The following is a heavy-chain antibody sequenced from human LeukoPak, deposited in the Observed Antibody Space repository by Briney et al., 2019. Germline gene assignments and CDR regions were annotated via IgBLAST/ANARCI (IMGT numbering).Heavy chain of an antibody. J-gene: IGHJ4*02. CDR1: GVSFDDYY. V-gene: IGHV4-34*01. CDR2: INHSGYT. CDR3: TRMTTGHDY. D-gene: IGHD4-17*01. Sequence: PSETLSHTCAVSGVSFDDYYWSWVRQTPGKGLEWIGEINHSGYTNDSPSLKSRVTLSIATSRKQFSLNLRSVTVADAGIYYCTRMTTGHDYWGQGNLVAVSS.